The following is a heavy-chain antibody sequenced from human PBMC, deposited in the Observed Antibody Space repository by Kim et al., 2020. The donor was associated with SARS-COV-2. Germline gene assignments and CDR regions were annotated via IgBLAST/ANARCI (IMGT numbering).Heavy chain of an antibody. D-gene: IGHD5-18*01. J-gene: IGHJ4*02. V-gene: IGHV4-59*01. Sequence: STNYNPSLKRRVTIPVDTSKNQFSLKLSSVTAADTAVYYCARDSYGHFDYWGQGTLVTVSS. CDR3: ARDSYGHFDY. CDR2: ST.